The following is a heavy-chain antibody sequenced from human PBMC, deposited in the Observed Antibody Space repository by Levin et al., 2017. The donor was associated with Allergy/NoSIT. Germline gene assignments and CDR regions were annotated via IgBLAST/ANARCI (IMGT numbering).Heavy chain of an antibody. D-gene: IGHD3-22*01. J-gene: IGHJ3*02. Sequence: GASVKVSCATSGFTFSNYAMSWVRQAPGKGLEWVTGFRDTRYTNYADPVNGRFTTSRDNSSNMFYLQMNSLRAEDTAVYYCAGFSRPAGVYDSSDSFDIWGQGTMVTVSS. CDR2: FRDTRYT. CDR3: AGFSRPAGVYDSSDSFDI. V-gene: IGHV3-23*01. CDR1: GFTFSNYA.